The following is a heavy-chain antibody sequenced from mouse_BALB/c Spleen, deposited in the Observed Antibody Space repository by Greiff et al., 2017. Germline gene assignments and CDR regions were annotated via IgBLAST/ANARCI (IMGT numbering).Heavy chain of an antibody. CDR1: GYAFSSSW. Sequence: QVQLKQSGPELVKPGASVKISCKASGYAFSSSWMNWVKQRPGQGLEWIGRIYPGDGDTNYNGKFKGKATLTADKSSSTAYMQLSSLTSVDSAVYFCAFYDGYNAMDYWGQGTSVTVSS. J-gene: IGHJ4*01. D-gene: IGHD2-3*01. CDR2: IYPGDGDT. V-gene: IGHV1-82*01. CDR3: AFYDGYNAMDY.